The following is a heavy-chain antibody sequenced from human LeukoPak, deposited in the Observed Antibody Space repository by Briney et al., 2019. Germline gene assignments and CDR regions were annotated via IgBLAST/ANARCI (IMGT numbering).Heavy chain of an antibody. D-gene: IGHD5-12*01. CDR3: AXDRXYDPDDYFDY. CDR1: GFTFSSYA. CDR2: ISGSGGST. V-gene: IGHV3-23*01. Sequence: GGSLRLSCAASGFTFSSYAMSWVRQAPGKGLEWVSAISGSGGSTYYADSVKGRFTISRDNSKNTLYLQMNSLRAEDTAVYYXAXDRXYDPDDYFDYWGQGTLVTVSS. J-gene: IGHJ4*02.